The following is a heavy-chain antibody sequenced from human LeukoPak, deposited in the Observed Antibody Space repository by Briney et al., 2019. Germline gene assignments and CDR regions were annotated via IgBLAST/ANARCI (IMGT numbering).Heavy chain of an antibody. J-gene: IGHJ4*02. CDR1: GFTLDDYG. D-gene: IGHD1-26*01. CDR3: ARRWDSRFYFDY. CDR2: FNWNGGST. V-gene: IGHV3-20*04. Sequence: QPGGSLRLSCAVSGFTLDDYGMSWVRQAPGKGLEWVSGFNWNGGSTGYADSVKGRFTISRDNAKNSLYLQMNSLRAEDTALYYCARRWDSRFYFDYWGQGTLVTVSS.